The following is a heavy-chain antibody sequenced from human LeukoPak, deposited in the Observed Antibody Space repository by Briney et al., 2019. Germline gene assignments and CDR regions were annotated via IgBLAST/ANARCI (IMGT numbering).Heavy chain of an antibody. D-gene: IGHD6-13*01. CDR1: GFTFSSYS. V-gene: IGHV3-21*06. Sequence: GGSLRLSCAASGFTFSSYSMNWVRQAPGKGLEWVSSISSSSNYIFCADSVKGRFTISRDNAKNSLYLHMNSLRAEDTAVYYCARDPRGAADTYGMDVWGQGTTVTVSS. CDR3: ARDPRGAADTYGMDV. J-gene: IGHJ6*02. CDR2: ISSSSNYI.